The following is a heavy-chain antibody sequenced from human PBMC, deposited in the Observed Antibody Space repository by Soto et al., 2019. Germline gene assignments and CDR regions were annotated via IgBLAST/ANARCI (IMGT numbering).Heavy chain of an antibody. Sequence: QVQLVQSGAEVKKPGSSVRVSCKSSGGPFSNYAISWVRQAPGQGLEWMGGIIPIFVTADYPQKFQDRVTMTADESTGTAYLERRSLRSEDTAVYDGARDLEPRDRSGYAVDLWGQGTMVTVSS. CDR1: GGPFSNYA. CDR2: IIPIFVTA. J-gene: IGHJ3*01. D-gene: IGHD3-22*01. CDR3: ARDLEPRDRSGYAVDL. V-gene: IGHV1-69*01.